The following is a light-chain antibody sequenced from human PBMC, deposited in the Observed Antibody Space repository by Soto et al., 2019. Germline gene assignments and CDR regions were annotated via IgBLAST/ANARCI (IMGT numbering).Light chain of an antibody. CDR1: QSISSY. Sequence: DILMTQSPSTLSASVGDRVTITCRASQSISSYLAWYQQKPGKAPKLLIYAASTLQSGVPSRFSGSGSGTEFTLTISSLQPEDFATYYCQQLNSYPPLTFGGGTKVDIK. CDR3: QQLNSYPPLT. J-gene: IGKJ4*01. CDR2: AAS. V-gene: IGKV1-9*01.